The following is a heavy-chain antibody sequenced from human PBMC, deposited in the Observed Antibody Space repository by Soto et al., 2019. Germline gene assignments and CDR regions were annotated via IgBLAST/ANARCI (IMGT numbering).Heavy chain of an antibody. CDR3: ARDLKGRVREVTRGVWFDP. J-gene: IGHJ5*02. Sequence: VQLVESGGGLEQPGGSLRLSCAASGFTFNAYNMNWVRQAPGKGLEWVSYISSGSDSIYYADSVKGRFAISRDNTKNSLYLQMTGLRADDTAVYYCARDLKGRVREVTRGVWFDPWGQGTLVTVSS. V-gene: IGHV3-48*04. CDR1: GFTFNAYN. CDR2: ISSGSDSI. D-gene: IGHD4-4*01.